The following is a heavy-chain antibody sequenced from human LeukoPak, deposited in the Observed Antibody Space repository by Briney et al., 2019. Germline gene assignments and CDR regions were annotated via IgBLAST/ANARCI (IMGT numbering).Heavy chain of an antibody. V-gene: IGHV4-59*08. CDR1: GGSISSYY. J-gene: IGHJ6*02. CDR3: ARHRLDCSGGSCYSKSYYYGMDV. CDR2: IYYSGST. D-gene: IGHD2-15*01. Sequence: SETLSLTCTVSGGSISSYYWSWIRQPPGKGLEWIGYIYYSGSTNYNPSLKSRVTISVDTSKNQFSLKLSSVTAADTAVYYCARHRLDCSGGSCYSKSYYYGMDVWGQGTTVTVSS.